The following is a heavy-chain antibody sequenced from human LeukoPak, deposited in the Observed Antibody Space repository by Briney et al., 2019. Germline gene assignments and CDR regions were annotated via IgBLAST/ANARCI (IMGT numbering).Heavy chain of an antibody. CDR3: ARTESSMAARPSPDY. J-gene: IGHJ4*02. CDR2: ISAYNGNT. D-gene: IGHD6-6*01. Sequence: ASVKVSCKASGYTFTSYGISWVRQAPGQGLEWMGWISAYNGNTNYAQKLQGRVTMTTDTSTSTAYMELRSLRSDDTAVYYCARTESSMAARPSPDYWGQGTLVTVSS. CDR1: GYTFTSYG. V-gene: IGHV1-18*01.